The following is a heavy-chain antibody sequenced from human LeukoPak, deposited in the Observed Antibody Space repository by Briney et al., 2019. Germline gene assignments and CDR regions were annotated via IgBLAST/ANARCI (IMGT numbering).Heavy chain of an antibody. Sequence: PSETLSLTCAVYGGSFSGYYWSWIRQPPGKGLEWIGEINHSGSTNYNPSLKSRVTISVDTSKNQFSLQLNSVTPEDTAVYYCARAVGGATKNYGGNSAPLDYWGQGTLVTVSS. CDR2: INHSGST. J-gene: IGHJ4*02. CDR3: ARAVGGATKNYGGNSAPLDY. CDR1: GGSFSGYY. V-gene: IGHV4-34*01. D-gene: IGHD4-23*01.